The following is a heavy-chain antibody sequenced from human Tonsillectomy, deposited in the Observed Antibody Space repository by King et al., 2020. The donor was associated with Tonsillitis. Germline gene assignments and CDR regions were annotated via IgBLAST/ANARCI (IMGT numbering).Heavy chain of an antibody. CDR1: GFTFSNYG. CDR3: ARDSCGGDCYYFDY. J-gene: IGHJ4*02. V-gene: IGHV3-33*01. D-gene: IGHD2-21*01. Sequence: VQLVESGGGVVQPGTSLRLSCAPSGFTFSNYGMHWVRQAPGKGLEWVAVIWHDGSHKDYADSVKGRFTISRDNSKNTLYLQMNSLRAEDTAVYYCARDSCGGDCYYFDYWGQGTLVTVSS. CDR2: IWHDGSHK.